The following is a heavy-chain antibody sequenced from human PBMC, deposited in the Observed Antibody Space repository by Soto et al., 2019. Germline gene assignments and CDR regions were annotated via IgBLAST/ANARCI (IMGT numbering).Heavy chain of an antibody. CDR3: ARQGFGQLHGLVDV. V-gene: IGHV4-59*08. D-gene: IGHD3-10*01. J-gene: IGHJ6*02. Sequence: PSETLSLTCSVSGGSITSHYCSWFRQPPGKGLEWIGYIHHSGSTSYNPSLKSRVTMSVDTSKNHFSLKVNSVTAADTALYYCARQGFGQLHGLVDVWGPWPTVTVS. CDR1: GGSITSHY. CDR2: IHHSGST.